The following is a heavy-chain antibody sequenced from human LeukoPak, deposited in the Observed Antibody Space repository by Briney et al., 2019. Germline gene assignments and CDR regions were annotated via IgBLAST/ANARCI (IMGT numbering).Heavy chain of an antibody. V-gene: IGHV4-34*01. CDR1: GGSFSGYY. J-gene: IGHJ5*02. Sequence: SETLSLTCAVYGGSFSGYYWSWIRQPPGKGLEWIGEINHSGSTNYNPSLKSRVTISVDTSKDQFSLKLSSVTAADTAVYYCARVGRYCSSTSCYSPPNWFDPWGQGTLVTVSS. D-gene: IGHD2-2*02. CDR3: ARVGRYCSSTSCYSPPNWFDP. CDR2: INHSGST.